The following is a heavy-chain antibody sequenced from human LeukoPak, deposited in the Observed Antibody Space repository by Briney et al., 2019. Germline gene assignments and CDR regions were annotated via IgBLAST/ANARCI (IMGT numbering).Heavy chain of an antibody. J-gene: IGHJ6*04. Sequence: PGGSLRLSCAASGFTFSSYAMHWVRQAPGKGLEWVAVISYDGGNKYYADSVKGRFTISRDNSKNTLYLQMNSLIAEDTAVYYCARDPTDIVVVPAAIGYYYGMDVWGEGTTVTVSS. CDR1: GFTFSSYA. CDR3: ARDPTDIVVVPAAIGYYYGMDV. V-gene: IGHV3-30-3*01. D-gene: IGHD2-2*02. CDR2: ISYDGGNK.